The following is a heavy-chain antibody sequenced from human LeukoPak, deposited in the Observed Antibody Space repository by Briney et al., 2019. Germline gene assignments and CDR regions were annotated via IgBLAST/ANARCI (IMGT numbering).Heavy chain of an antibody. J-gene: IGHJ4*02. Sequence: GESLKISCKGSGYSFTSYWIGWVRQMPGKGLEWMGIIYPGDSDTRYSPSFQRQVTISDDKSLNPALLPGTPPKASGTARDYWAGLKGGSPSLGEFDYWGQGTLVTVSS. CDR3: AGLKGGSPSLGEFDY. CDR1: GYSFTSYW. V-gene: IGHV5-51*01. CDR2: IYPGDSDT. D-gene: IGHD3-16*01.